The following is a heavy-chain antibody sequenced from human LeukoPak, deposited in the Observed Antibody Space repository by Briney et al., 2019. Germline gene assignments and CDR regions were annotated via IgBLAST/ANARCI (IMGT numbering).Heavy chain of an antibody. CDR2: ISGSGGST. D-gene: IGHD6-19*01. Sequence: GGSLRLSCVASGFTFSSYAMSWVRQAPGKGLEWVSAISGSGGSTYYADSVKGRFTISRDNSKNTLYLQMNSLRAEDTAVYYCAKSRGGYSSGWYDFDYWGQGTLVTVSS. CDR3: AKSRGGYSSGWYDFDY. CDR1: GFTFSSYA. J-gene: IGHJ4*02. V-gene: IGHV3-23*01.